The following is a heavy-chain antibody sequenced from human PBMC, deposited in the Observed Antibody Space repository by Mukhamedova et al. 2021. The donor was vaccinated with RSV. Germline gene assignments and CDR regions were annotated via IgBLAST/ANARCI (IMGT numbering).Heavy chain of an antibody. J-gene: IGHJ4*02. V-gene: IGHV1-69-2*01. Sequence: APGKGLEWMGLVDPEDGETIYAEKFQGRVTITADTSTDTAYMELSSPRSEDTAVYYCATVGITGTWGQGTLVTVSS. CDR3: ATVGITGT. D-gene: IGHD1-7*01. CDR2: VDPEDGET.